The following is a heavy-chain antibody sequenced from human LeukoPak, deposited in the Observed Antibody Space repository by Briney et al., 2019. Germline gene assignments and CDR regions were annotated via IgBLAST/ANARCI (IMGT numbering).Heavy chain of an antibody. CDR2: IYPGDSDT. V-gene: IGHV5-51*01. CDR1: GYSFTSYW. J-gene: IGHJ4*02. D-gene: IGHD3-22*01. CDR3: ARSDYFDRSGFPFFNF. Sequence: GESLKISCQGSGYSFTSYWIGWVRQMPGKGLEWMGIIYPGDSDTRYSPSFQGQVTISADKSISNAYLQWSSLKASDTAMYYCARSDYFDRSGFPFFNFWGRGTLVTVSS.